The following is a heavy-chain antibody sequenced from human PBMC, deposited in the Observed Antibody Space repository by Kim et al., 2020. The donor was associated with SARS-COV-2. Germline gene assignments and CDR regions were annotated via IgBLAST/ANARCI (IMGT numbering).Heavy chain of an antibody. CDR3: ATSGSYDIGAFDI. J-gene: IGHJ3*02. CDR1: GFTFSSYG. CDR2: IWYDGSNK. D-gene: IGHD1-26*01. Sequence: GGSLRLSCAASGFTFSSYGMHWVRQAPGKGLEWVAVIWYDGSNKYYADSVKGRFTISRDNSKNTLYLQMNSLRAEDTAVYYCATSGSYDIGAFDIWGQGTMVTVSS. V-gene: IGHV3-33*01.